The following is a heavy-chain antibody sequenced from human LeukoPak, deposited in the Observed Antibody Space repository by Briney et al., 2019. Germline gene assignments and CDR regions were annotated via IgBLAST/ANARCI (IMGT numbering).Heavy chain of an antibody. V-gene: IGHV4-59*01. Sequence: SETLSLTCTVSGGSISSYYWSWIRQPPGKGLEWIGYIYYSGSTNYNPSLKSRVTISVDTSKNQFSLKLSSVTAADTAVYYCARVYSSGWRLDYWGQGTLVTVSS. CDR3: ARVYSSGWRLDY. CDR1: GGSISSYY. J-gene: IGHJ4*02. D-gene: IGHD6-19*01. CDR2: IYYSGST.